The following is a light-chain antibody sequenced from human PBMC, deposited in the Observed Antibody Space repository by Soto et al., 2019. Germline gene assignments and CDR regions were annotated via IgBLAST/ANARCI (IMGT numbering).Light chain of an antibody. Sequence: GDRVTITCRASQSISSWLAWYQQKPGKAPKLLIYDASSLESRVPSRFSGSGSGTEFTLTISSLQPDDFATYYCQQYNTYSETFGQGTKVDIK. V-gene: IGKV1-5*01. J-gene: IGKJ1*01. CDR1: QSISSW. CDR3: QQYNTYSET. CDR2: DAS.